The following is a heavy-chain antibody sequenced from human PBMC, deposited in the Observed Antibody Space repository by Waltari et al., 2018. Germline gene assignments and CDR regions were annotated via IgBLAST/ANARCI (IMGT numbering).Heavy chain of an antibody. D-gene: IGHD6-13*01. CDR2: IIPILGIA. CDR3: AGGSLAAAGLGYFDY. Sequence: QVQLVQSGAEVKKPGSSVKVSCKASGGTFSSYTISWVRQAPGQGLEWMGRIIPILGIAKYAQKFQGRVTITADKSTSTAYMELSSLRSEDTAVYYCAGGSLAAAGLGYFDYWGQGTLVTVSS. CDR1: GGTFSSYT. J-gene: IGHJ4*02. V-gene: IGHV1-69*02.